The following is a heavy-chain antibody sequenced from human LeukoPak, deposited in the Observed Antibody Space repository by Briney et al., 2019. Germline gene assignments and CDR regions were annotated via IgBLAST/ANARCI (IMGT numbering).Heavy chain of an antibody. Sequence: SETLSLTCTVSGGSISSYYWSWIRQPPGKGLEWIGYIYYSGSTNYNPSLKSRVTISVDTSKNQFSLKLSSVTAADTAVYYCARDGGEYYDFWSGFRFDYWGQGTLVTVSS. CDR2: IYYSGST. CDR1: GGSISSYY. CDR3: ARDGGEYYDFWSGFRFDY. D-gene: IGHD3-3*01. J-gene: IGHJ4*02. V-gene: IGHV4-59*12.